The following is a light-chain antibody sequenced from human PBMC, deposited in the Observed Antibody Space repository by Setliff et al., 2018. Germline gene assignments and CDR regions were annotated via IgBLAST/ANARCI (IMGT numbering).Light chain of an antibody. CDR1: SSDVGGYSY. CDR2: EVS. CDR3: SSYAGSNNPYV. V-gene: IGLV2-8*01. Sequence: ALTQPPSASGSPGQSVTISCTGTSSDVGGYSYVSWYQQHPGKAPKLMIYEVSKRPSGVPDRFSGSKSGNTASLTVSGLQAEDEADYYCSSYAGSNNPYVFGTGTKVTVL. J-gene: IGLJ1*01.